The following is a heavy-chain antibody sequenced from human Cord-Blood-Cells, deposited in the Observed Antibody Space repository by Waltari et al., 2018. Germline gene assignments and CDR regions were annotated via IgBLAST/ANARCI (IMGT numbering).Heavy chain of an antibody. CDR3: AKDISRYSSSSFDY. Sequence: EVQLVESGGGLVQPGRSLRLSCAASGFTFDVYPPHWVRPAPGKGLEWVSGISWNSGSIGYADSVKGRFTISRDNAKNSLYLQMNSLRAEDMALYYCAKDISRYSSSSFDYWGQGTLVTVSS. D-gene: IGHD6-6*01. CDR1: GFTFDVYP. CDR2: ISWNSGSI. J-gene: IGHJ4*02. V-gene: IGHV3-9*03.